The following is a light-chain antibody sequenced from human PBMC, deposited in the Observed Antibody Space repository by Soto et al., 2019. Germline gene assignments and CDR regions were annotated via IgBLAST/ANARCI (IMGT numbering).Light chain of an antibody. J-gene: IGKJ4*01. V-gene: IGKV3-11*01. CDR2: GAS. CDR1: QGVSTD. Sequence: EIVLTQSPATLSLSPGERATLSCRASQGVSTDLAWYQQKPGQPPRLLISGASNRATGIPARFSGRGSGADFTRTISSLEPEDFAVYYCQLRSTWPPELTFGGGTKVEMK. CDR3: QLRSTWPPELT.